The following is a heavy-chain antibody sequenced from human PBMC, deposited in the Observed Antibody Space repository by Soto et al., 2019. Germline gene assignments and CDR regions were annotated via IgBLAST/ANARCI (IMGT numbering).Heavy chain of an antibody. CDR2: ISSSSSYT. Sequence: PGGSLRLSCAASGFTFSDYYMSWIRQAPGKGLEWVSYISSSSSYTNYADSVKGRFTMSRDNAKNSLYLQMNSLRAEDTAVYYCARVEYSESYHFDYWGQGTLVTVSS. J-gene: IGHJ4*02. CDR1: GFTFSDYY. CDR3: ARVEYSESYHFDY. D-gene: IGHD1-26*01. V-gene: IGHV3-11*05.